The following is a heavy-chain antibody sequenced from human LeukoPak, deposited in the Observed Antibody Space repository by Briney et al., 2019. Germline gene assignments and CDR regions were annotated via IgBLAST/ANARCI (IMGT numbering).Heavy chain of an antibody. CDR3: ARDGFTIFGVVIIRNYYYYMDV. Sequence: ASVKVSCEASGYTFTSYGISWVRQAPGQGLEWMGWISAYNGNTNYAQKLQGRVTMTTDTSTSTAYMELRSLRSDDTSVYYCARDGFTIFGVVIIRNYYYYMDVWGKGTTVTVSS. CDR2: ISAYNGNT. V-gene: IGHV1-18*01. CDR1: GYTFTSYG. D-gene: IGHD3-3*01. J-gene: IGHJ6*03.